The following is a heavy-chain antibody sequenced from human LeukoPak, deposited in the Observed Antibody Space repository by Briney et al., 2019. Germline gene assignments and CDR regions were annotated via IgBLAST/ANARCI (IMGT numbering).Heavy chain of an antibody. Sequence: SETLSLTCTVSGVSISSSSSYWGWIRQPPGKGLEWIGSIYYSGNTYYNASLKSQVSISIDTSKNRFSLKLTSVTAADTAVYYCVRQTGSGLFILPGGQGTLVTVSS. V-gene: IGHV4-39*01. J-gene: IGHJ4*02. D-gene: IGHD3/OR15-3a*01. CDR1: GVSISSSSSY. CDR3: VRQTGSGLFILP. CDR2: IYYSGNT.